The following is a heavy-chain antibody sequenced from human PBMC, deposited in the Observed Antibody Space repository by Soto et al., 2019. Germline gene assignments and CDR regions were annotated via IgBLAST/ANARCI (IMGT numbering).Heavy chain of an antibody. CDR2: ISYDGSNK. Sequence: GGSLRLSCAASGFTFSSYAMHWVRQAPGKGLEWVAVISYDGSNKYYADSVKGRFTISRDNSKNTLYLQMNSLRAEDTAAYYCARDWVYYGMDVWGQGTTVTVSS. D-gene: IGHD3-16*01. J-gene: IGHJ6*02. CDR1: GFTFSSYA. V-gene: IGHV3-30-3*01. CDR3: ARDWVYYGMDV.